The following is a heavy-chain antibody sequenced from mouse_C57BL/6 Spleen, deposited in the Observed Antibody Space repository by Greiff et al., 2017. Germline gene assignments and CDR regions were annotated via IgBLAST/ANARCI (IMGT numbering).Heavy chain of an antibody. D-gene: IGHD1-1*01. CDR2: IDPSDSYT. Sequence: QVQLQQPGAELVMPGASVKLSCKASGYTFTSYWMHWVKQRPGQGLEWIGEIDPSDSYTNYNQKFKGKSTLTVDKSSSTAYMQLSSLTSEDSAVYYCARYHYGSSYRDFDYWGQGTTRTVSS. CDR3: ARYHYGSSYRDFDY. J-gene: IGHJ2*01. CDR1: GYTFTSYW. V-gene: IGHV1-69*01.